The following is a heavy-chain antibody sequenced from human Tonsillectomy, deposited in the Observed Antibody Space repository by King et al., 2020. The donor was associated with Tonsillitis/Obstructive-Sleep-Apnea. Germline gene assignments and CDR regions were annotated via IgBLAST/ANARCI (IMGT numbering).Heavy chain of an antibody. D-gene: IGHD6-6*01. CDR1: NYTFTSYG. V-gene: IGHV1-18*01. J-gene: IGHJ6*03. CDR2: ISAYNGDT. CDR3: ARVVPNFEYSTSSGGTFYYYMDV. Sequence: QEQLVQSGPEVKKPGASVKVSCKASNYTFTSYGISWVRQAPGQGLEWMGWISAYNGDTNYAQNLQGRVTMTTDTLTSTAYMELRSLRSDDTAMFYCARVVPNFEYSTSSGGTFYYYMDVWGKGTTVTVSS.